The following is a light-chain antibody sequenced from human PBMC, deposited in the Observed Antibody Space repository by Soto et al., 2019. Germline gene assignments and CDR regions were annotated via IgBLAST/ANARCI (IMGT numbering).Light chain of an antibody. Sequence: QSVLTQPPSASGTPGQRVTISCSGSSSNIGSNYVYWYQQLPGTAPKLLIYSNNQRPSGVPDRFSGSKSGTSASLAISGLRSEDEADYYCAAWDDSLSGVFGGGTMLTVL. V-gene: IGLV1-47*02. CDR3: AAWDDSLSGV. CDR1: SSNIGSNY. CDR2: SNN. J-gene: IGLJ3*02.